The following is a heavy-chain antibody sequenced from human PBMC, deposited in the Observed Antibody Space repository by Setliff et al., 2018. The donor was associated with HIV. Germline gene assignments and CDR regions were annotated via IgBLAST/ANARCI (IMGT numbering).Heavy chain of an antibody. J-gene: IGHJ4*01. CDR3: ARTRGYSYGTLAGFDY. V-gene: IGHV4-59*08. CDR1: GGSISNYY. CDR2: IYSSGSL. D-gene: IGHD5-18*01. Sequence: SETLSLTCTVSGGSISNYYWSWIRQPPGKGLEWSAYIYSSGSLNYNPSLKSRVTISVDTSKNQFSLELSSVTAADTAVFYCARTRGYSYGTLAGFDYWGRGSLVTVSS.